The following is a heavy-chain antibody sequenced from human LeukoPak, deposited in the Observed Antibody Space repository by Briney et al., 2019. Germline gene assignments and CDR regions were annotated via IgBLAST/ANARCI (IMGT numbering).Heavy chain of an antibody. CDR2: IYYSGST. D-gene: IGHD3-10*01. Sequence: SETLSLTCTVSGGSISSNSYYWGWIRQPPGKGREWIGSIYYSGSTYYNPSLKSRVTISVDTSNNQFSLKLSSVTAADTAVYYCARRFMVRGAMGFDPWGQGTLVTVSS. J-gene: IGHJ5*02. CDR1: GGSISSNSYY. CDR3: ARRFMVRGAMGFDP. V-gene: IGHV4-39*01.